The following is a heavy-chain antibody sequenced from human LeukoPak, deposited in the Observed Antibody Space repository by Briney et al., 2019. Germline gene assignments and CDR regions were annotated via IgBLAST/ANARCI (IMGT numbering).Heavy chain of an antibody. J-gene: IGHJ4*02. CDR1: GGSISSGSYY. CDR3: ARFSYDYVWGSYLQEPDY. V-gene: IGHV4-61*02. CDR2: IYTSGST. D-gene: IGHD3-16*02. Sequence: PSETLSPTCTVSGGSISSGSYYWSWIRQPAGKGLEWIGRIYTSGSTNYNPSLKSRVTISVDTSKNQFSLKLSSVTAADTAVYYCARFSYDYVWGSYLQEPDYWGQGTLVTVSS.